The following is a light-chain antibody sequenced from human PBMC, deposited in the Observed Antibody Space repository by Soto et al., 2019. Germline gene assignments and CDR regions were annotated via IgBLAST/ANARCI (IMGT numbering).Light chain of an antibody. Sequence: DIQMTQSPASLSASAGDRVTITCQASQGISNYLNWYQQKPGKAPKLLIFDASNLETGVPSRFSGSGSGTDFSFSISSLQPEDFATYYCQQSNTFPFTFGPGTKVDIK. CDR2: DAS. CDR3: QQSNTFPFT. J-gene: IGKJ3*01. CDR1: QGISNY. V-gene: IGKV1-33*01.